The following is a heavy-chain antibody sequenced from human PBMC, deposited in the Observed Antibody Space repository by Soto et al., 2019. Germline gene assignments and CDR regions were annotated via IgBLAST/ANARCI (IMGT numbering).Heavy chain of an antibody. D-gene: IGHD2-21*02. Sequence: APVKVSRKASGYTFTPHGFNWVRQAPGQGLEWMGWISVYTGNTNYAQNLQGRVTMTTDTSTRTAYMELRGLRSDDTAVYYCARGRAYCGGDCYLLDYWGQGTPVTVSS. CDR2: ISVYTGNT. CDR3: ARGRAYCGGDCYLLDY. CDR1: GYTFTPHG. J-gene: IGHJ4*02. V-gene: IGHV1-18*01.